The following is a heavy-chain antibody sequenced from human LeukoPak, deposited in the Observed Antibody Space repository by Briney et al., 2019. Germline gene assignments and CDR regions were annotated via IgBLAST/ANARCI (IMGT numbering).Heavy chain of an antibody. D-gene: IGHD2-15*01. CDR2: INPSGDST. CDR1: GHTFTTYY. V-gene: IGHV1-46*01. CDR3: ARHDLGGRSPFDC. J-gene: IGHJ4*02. Sequence: ASVKVSCKTSGHTFTTYYMHWVRQAPGQGLEWLGVINPSGDSTTYAQKFQGRVTMTRDTSTSTVYMDLSSLRSEDTAVYYCARHDLGGRSPFDCWGQGTLVTVSS.